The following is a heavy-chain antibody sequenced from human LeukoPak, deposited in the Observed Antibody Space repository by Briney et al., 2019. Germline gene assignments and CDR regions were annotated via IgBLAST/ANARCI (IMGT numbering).Heavy chain of an antibody. CDR3: ARTRFGEYYYYGMDV. CDR1: GYTFTSYA. D-gene: IGHD3-10*01. J-gene: IGHJ6*02. Sequence: ASVKVSCKASGYTFTSYAVHWVRQAPGQRLEWMGWINAGNGNTKYSQKFQGRVTITRDTSASTAYMELSSLRSEDTAVYYCARTRFGEYYYYGMDVWGQGTTVTVSS. V-gene: IGHV1-3*01. CDR2: INAGNGNT.